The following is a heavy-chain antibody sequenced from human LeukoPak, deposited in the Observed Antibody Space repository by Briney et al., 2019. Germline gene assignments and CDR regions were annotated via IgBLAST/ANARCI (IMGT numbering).Heavy chain of an antibody. V-gene: IGHV3-23*01. CDR1: GFTFNRNA. J-gene: IGHJ4*02. CDR3: VRRGDASSGWGDHDF. D-gene: IGHD6-19*01. Sequence: GGSLRLSCAASGFTFNRNAISWVRQAPGKGLEWVPTIGGSGDKTFYADSVKGRFTISRDNSKNMVHLQMNSLTGEDTALYYCVRRGDASSGWGDHDFWGQGTLVTVSS. CDR2: IGGSGDKT.